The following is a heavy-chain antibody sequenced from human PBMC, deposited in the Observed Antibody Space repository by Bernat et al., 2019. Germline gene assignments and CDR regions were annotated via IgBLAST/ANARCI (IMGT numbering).Heavy chain of an antibody. V-gene: IGHV3-7*03. CDR2: INQDGSEK. CDR1: GFTFSSYW. CDR3: AKVDIVLVVYAPGSFDAFDI. J-gene: IGHJ3*02. Sequence: EVQLVESGGGLVQPGESLRLSCAASGFTFSSYWMSWVRQAPGKGLEWVANINQDGSEKYYVDSVKGRFTISRDNAKNSLYLQMNSLRAEDTAVYYCAKVDIVLVVYAPGSFDAFDIWGQGTMVTVSS. D-gene: IGHD2-8*02.